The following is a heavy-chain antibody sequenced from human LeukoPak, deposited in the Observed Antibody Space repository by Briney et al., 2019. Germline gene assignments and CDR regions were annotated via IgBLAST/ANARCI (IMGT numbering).Heavy chain of an antibody. J-gene: IGHJ4*02. Sequence: GGSLRLSCAASGFTFSSYGMHWVRQAPGKGLEWVAVISYDGSNKYYADSVKGRFTISRDNSKNTLYLQMNSLRAEDTAVYYCAKDQGGGKDYWGQGTLVTVSS. CDR3: AKDQGGGKDY. CDR2: ISYDGSNK. D-gene: IGHD4-23*01. V-gene: IGHV3-30*18. CDR1: GFTFSSYG.